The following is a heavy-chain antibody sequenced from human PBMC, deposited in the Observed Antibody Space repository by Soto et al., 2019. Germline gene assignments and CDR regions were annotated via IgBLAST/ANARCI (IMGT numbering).Heavy chain of an antibody. CDR2: IIPIFGTA. J-gene: IGHJ6*02. CDR1: GGTFSSYA. D-gene: IGHD3-3*01. V-gene: IGHV1-69*01. CDR3: ATSLRFLEWLVRYYYYGMDV. Sequence: QVQLVQSGAEVKKPGSSVKVSCKASGGTFSSYAISWVRQAPGQGLEWMGGIIPIFGTANYAQKFQCRVTITADHSTSTAYMELSSLRSEDTAVYYCATSLRFLEWLVRYYYYGMDVWGQGTTVTVSS.